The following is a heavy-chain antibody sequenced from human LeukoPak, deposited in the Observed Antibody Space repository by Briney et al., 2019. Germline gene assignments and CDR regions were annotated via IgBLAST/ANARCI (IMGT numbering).Heavy chain of an antibody. CDR2: ISGSGDNT. Sequence: PGGSLRLSCVASGVTLSNYAMNWARQAPGKGLEWVSGISGSGDNTYYADSVKGRFTISRDNSKNTLYVQVNSLGTEDTAAYYCAKGSYYDSSGSFYFDYWGQGTLVTVSS. CDR1: GVTLSNYA. D-gene: IGHD3-22*01. CDR3: AKGSYYDSSGSFYFDY. J-gene: IGHJ4*02. V-gene: IGHV3-23*01.